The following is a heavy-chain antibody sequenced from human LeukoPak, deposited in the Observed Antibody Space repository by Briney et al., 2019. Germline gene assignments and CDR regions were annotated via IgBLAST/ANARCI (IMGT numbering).Heavy chain of an antibody. D-gene: IGHD6-19*01. Sequence: GRSLRLFCAASRFTLSNYWMSWVRQAPGKGLEWVANIKQDGSETYYVDSVKGRFTISRDNAKNSLSLQMNSLRAEDTAVYYCARQRGTGCLDYWGQGTLVTVSS. V-gene: IGHV3-7*01. CDR1: RFTLSNYW. CDR3: ARQRGTGCLDY. J-gene: IGHJ4*02. CDR2: IKQDGSET.